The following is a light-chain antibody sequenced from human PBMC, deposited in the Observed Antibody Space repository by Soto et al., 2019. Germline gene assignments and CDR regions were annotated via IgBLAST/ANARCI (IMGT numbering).Light chain of an antibody. Sequence: DVQMTQSPSSLSASVGDRVTITCQASQDISNSLNWYQQKPGRAPKFLIYDASNLETGVPSRFSGSRSGTDFTFTISSLQXXXXATYYCQQHENLPPTFGGGTKVEIK. V-gene: IGKV1-33*01. J-gene: IGKJ4*01. CDR2: DAS. CDR3: QQHENLPPT. CDR1: QDISNS.